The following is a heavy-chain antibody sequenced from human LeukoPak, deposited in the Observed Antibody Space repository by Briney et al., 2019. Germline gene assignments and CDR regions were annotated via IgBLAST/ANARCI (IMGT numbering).Heavy chain of an antibody. CDR2: IRSKAYGGTT. J-gene: IGHJ3*02. Sequence: GGSLRFSCTASGFTFGDYAMSWFRQAPGKGLEWVGFIRSKAYGGTTEYAASVKGRFTISRDDSKSIAYLQMNSLKTEDTAVYYCTRDLNGDYGFAFDIWGQGTMVTVSS. CDR3: TRDLNGDYGFAFDI. V-gene: IGHV3-49*03. CDR1: GFTFGDYA. D-gene: IGHD4-17*01.